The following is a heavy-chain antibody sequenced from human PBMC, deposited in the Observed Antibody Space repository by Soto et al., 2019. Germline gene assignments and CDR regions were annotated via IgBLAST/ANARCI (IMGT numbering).Heavy chain of an antibody. CDR3: ARGLAGGYTYAYDN. V-gene: IGHV4-31*03. Sequence: PSETLSLTCSVSGVSIKSGGYYWTWIRQRPGKGLEWIAYIHYTGSTNYNPSLKSRLTVSLDTSKNLFSLNLKSVTAADTAVYFCARGLAGGYTYAYDNWGQGTLVTVSS. D-gene: IGHD5-18*01. CDR1: GVSIKSGGYY. CDR2: IHYTGST. J-gene: IGHJ4*02.